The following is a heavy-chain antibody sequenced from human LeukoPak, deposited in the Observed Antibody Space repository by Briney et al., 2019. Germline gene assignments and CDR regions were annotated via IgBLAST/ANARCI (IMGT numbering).Heavy chain of an antibody. Sequence: GGSLRLSCAASGFIFRSYGMHWVRQTPGEGLEWVAAIWYDGSNKYYAGSVKGRFTISRDNSENTLSLQMNSLRGEDTAVYYCVRGGFGHAMDVWGQGTTVTVSS. V-gene: IGHV3-33*01. CDR2: IWYDGSNK. CDR1: GFIFRSYG. CDR3: VRGGFGHAMDV. J-gene: IGHJ6*02. D-gene: IGHD3-10*01.